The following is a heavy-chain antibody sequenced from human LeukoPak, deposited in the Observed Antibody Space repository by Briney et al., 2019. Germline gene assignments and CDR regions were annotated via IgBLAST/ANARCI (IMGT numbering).Heavy chain of an antibody. CDR1: GYTFTSYY. J-gene: IGHJ4*02. CDR2: INPSGGST. D-gene: IGHD3-22*01. V-gene: IGHV1-46*01. CDR3: ARAIQDTMIVVVITPLDY. Sequence: ASVEVSCKASGYTFTSYYMHWVRQAPGQGLEWMGIINPSGGSTSYAQKFQGRVTMTRDTSTSTVYMELSSLRSEDTAVYYCARAIQDTMIVVVITPLDYWGQGTLVTVSS.